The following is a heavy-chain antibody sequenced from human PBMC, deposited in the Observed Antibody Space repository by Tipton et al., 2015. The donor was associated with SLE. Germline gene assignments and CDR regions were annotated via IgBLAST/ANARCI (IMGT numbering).Heavy chain of an antibody. J-gene: IGHJ4*02. CDR2: IYHNGDT. CDR1: GGSISSGHW. Sequence: TLSLTCAVSGGSISSGHWWSWVRQPPGKGLEWIGEIYHNGDTNYNPSLKSRVTISVDKSKNNFSLKLSSMTAADTAVYFCARDYYDTSGDRVDYWGQGTLVTVSS. D-gene: IGHD3-22*01. CDR3: ARDYYDTSGDRVDY. V-gene: IGHV4-4*01.